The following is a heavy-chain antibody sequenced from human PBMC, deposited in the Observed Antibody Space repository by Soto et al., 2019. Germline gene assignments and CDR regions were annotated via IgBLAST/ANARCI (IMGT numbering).Heavy chain of an antibody. D-gene: IGHD3-10*01. CDR3: ARRWGEGRVDY. CDR1: GGSISSSNW. J-gene: IGHJ4*02. CDR2: IYHSGST. V-gene: IGHV4-4*02. Sequence: QVQLQESGPGLVKPSWTLSLTCAVSGGSISSSNWWSWVRQPPGKGLQWIGEIYHSGSTNYIPSLKRRVTISVDKSRHQYSLKLSSVTAADTAVYYCARRWGEGRVDYWGEGTLVTVSS.